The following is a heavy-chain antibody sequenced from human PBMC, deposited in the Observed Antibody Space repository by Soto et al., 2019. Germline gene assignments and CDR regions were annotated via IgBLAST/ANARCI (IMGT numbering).Heavy chain of an antibody. CDR3: ATSGYSYGSAFDY. CDR2: IFSSGST. J-gene: IGHJ4*02. CDR1: GGSISSGDYY. V-gene: IGHV4-30-4*01. Sequence: QVQLQESGPGLVKPSQTLSLTCTVSGGSISSGDYYWSWIRQPPGKGLEWIGYIFSSGSTYYNPYLKSRVTIAVDTSKTQFSLKLSSVTAADTAVYYCATSGYSYGSAFDYWGQGTLVTVSS. D-gene: IGHD5-18*01.